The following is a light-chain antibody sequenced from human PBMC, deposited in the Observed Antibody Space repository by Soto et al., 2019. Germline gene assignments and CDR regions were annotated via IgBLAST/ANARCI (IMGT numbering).Light chain of an antibody. J-gene: IGLJ2*01. CDR2: EAS. V-gene: IGLV2-23*01. CDR1: SSDVGTYNL. Sequence: QSALTQPASVSGSPGQSITISCTGASSDVGTYNLVSWYQQYPGKAPKLMIYEASKRPSGVFNRFSGSKSGNTASLTISGLQAEDEADYYCCSYAGSSTVVFGGGTKVTVL. CDR3: CSYAGSSTVV.